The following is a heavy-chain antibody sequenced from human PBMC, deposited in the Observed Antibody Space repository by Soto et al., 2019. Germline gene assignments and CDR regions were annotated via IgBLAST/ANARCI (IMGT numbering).Heavy chain of an antibody. J-gene: IGHJ6*02. V-gene: IGHV1-3*01. CDR3: AREKDQVEDIVVVPGPLYV. D-gene: IGHD2-2*01. CDR1: GYTFANYA. CDR2: INAGNGNT. Sequence: ASVKVSCKASGYTFANYAMHWVRQAPGQRLEWMGWINAGNGNTKYPQKLQGRVTITRDTSASIAYMELSSLRSEDTAVYYCAREKDQVEDIVVVPGPLYVWGQGTTVTVSS.